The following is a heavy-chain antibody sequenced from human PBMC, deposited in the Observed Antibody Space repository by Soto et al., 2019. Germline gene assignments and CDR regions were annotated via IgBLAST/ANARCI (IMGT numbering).Heavy chain of an antibody. CDR3: AKGNHSYCGGDCYSVDAFDI. J-gene: IGHJ3*02. D-gene: IGHD2-21*02. CDR2: ISYDGSNK. CDR1: GFTFSSYG. V-gene: IGHV3-30*18. Sequence: GGSLRLSCAASGFTFSSYGMHWVRQAPGKGLEWVAVISYDGSNKYYADSVKGRFTISRDNSKNTLYLQMNSLRAEDTAVYYCAKGNHSYCGGDCYSVDAFDIWGQGTMVTVSS.